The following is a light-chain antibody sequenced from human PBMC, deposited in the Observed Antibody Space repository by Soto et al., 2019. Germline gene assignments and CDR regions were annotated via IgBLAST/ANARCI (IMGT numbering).Light chain of an antibody. Sequence: QSVLTQPPSASGTPGQRVTISCSGSSSNIGSNTVNWFQHLPGTAPKLLIYINNQRPSGVPDRFSGSKSGTSAYLAISGLQSEDEADYYCAAWDDTLNAYVFGNGTKLT. J-gene: IGLJ1*01. CDR2: INN. CDR1: SSNIGSNT. V-gene: IGLV1-44*01. CDR3: AAWDDTLNAYV.